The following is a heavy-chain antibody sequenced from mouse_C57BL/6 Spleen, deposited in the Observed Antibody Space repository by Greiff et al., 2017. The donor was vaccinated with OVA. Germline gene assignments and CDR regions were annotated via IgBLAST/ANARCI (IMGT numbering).Heavy chain of an antibody. Sequence: VQRVESGAELVRPGTSVKVSCKASGYAFTNYLIEWVKQRPGQGLEWIGVINPGSGGTNYNEKFKGKATLTADKSSSTAYMQLSSLTSEDSAVYFCARSIVYYFDYWGQGTTLTVSS. J-gene: IGHJ2*01. CDR2: INPGSGGT. D-gene: IGHD2-3*01. CDR1: GYAFTNYL. V-gene: IGHV1-54*01. CDR3: ARSIVYYFDY.